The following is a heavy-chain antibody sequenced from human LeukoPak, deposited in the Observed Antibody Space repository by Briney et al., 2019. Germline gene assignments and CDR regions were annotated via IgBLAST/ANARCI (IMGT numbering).Heavy chain of an antibody. CDR1: GFTFSSYA. D-gene: IGHD5-18*01. J-gene: IGHJ4*02. CDR2: ISASGYST. CDR3: AKERASYGVPGLFDY. Sequence: GGSLRLSCAASGFTFSSYAMSWVRQAPGKGLEWVSAISASGYSTHYADSVKGRFTISRDNSKNTLYLQMNSPRAEDTAVYYCAKERASYGVPGLFDYWGQGTLVTVSS. V-gene: IGHV3-23*01.